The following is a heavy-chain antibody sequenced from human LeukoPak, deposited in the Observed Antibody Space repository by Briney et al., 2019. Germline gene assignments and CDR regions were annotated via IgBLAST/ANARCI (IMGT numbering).Heavy chain of an antibody. CDR2: ISSSSSYI. CDR3: ARAGGGGLGYFDY. V-gene: IGHV3-21*01. CDR1: GFTFSSYS. Sequence: GGSLRLSRAASGFTFSSYSMNWVRQAPGKGLEWVSSISSSSSYIYYADPVKGRFTISRDNAKNSLYLQMNSLRAEDTAVYYCARAGGGGLGYFDYWGQGTLVTVSS. D-gene: IGHD2-15*01. J-gene: IGHJ4*02.